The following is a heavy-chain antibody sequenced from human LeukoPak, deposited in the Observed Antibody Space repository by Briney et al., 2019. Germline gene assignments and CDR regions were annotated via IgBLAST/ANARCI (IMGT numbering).Heavy chain of an antibody. CDR1: GFTFSSYW. V-gene: IGHV3-74*01. J-gene: IGHJ4*02. D-gene: IGHD6-6*01. CDR3: ARDLQGTGALPGSSSAGENDY. Sequence: PGGSLRLSCAASGFTFSSYWMHWVRQAPGKGLVWVSRLDSDGHITSYADSVKGRFTISRDNAKNTLYLQMNSLRAEDTAVYYCARDLQGTGALPGSSSAGENDYWGQGTLVTVSS. CDR2: LDSDGHIT.